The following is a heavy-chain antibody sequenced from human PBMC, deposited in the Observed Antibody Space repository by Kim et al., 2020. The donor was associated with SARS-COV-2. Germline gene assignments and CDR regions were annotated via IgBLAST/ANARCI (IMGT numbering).Heavy chain of an antibody. CDR2: IYYSGST. D-gene: IGHD4-17*01. J-gene: IGHJ3*02. CDR3: ARHYRPTVTTLSGSFDI. V-gene: IGHV4-39*01. CDR1: GGSISSSSYY. Sequence: SETLSLTCTGSGGSISSSSYYWGWIRQPPGKGLEWIGSIYYSGSTYYNPSLKSRVTISVDTSKNQFSLKLSSVTAADTAVYYCARHYRPTVTTLSGSFDIWGQGTMVTVSS.